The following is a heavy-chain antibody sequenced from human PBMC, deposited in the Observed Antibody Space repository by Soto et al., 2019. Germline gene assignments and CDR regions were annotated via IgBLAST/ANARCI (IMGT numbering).Heavy chain of an antibody. V-gene: IGHV1-18*04. J-gene: IGHJ4*02. CDR2: LSAYHGNT. Sequence: SVKVSCKASGYTFTNYGISWVRQAPGQGLEWMGWLSAYHGNTNSAQKLQGRVTMTTDPSTSTAYMELRSLRSADTAVYYCARGPGRPIDYWGQGTLVTVSS. CDR3: ARGPGRPIDY. CDR1: GYTFTNYG.